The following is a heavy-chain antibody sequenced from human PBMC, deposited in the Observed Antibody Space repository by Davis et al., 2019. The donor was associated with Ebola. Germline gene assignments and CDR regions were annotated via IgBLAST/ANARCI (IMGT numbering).Heavy chain of an antibody. CDR3: ARGGMGILGL. J-gene: IGHJ4*02. CDR2: ISYDGSNK. D-gene: IGHD3-16*01. CDR1: GFTFSSYA. V-gene: IGHV3-30-3*01. Sequence: GESLNISCAASGFTFSSYAMHWVRQAPGKGLGWVAVISYDGSNKYYADSVKGRFTISRDNSKNTLYLQMNSLRAEDTAVYYCARGGMGILGLWGQGTLVTVSS.